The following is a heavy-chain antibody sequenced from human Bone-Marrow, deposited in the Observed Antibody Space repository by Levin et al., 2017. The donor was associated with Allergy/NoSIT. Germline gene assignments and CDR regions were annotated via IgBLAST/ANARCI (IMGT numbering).Heavy chain of an antibody. V-gene: IGHV3-7*02. CDR3: WGGRDYGAFEY. CDR2: IKEDGSEK. D-gene: IGHD4-17*01. CDR1: GLSFSSYW. J-gene: IGHJ4*02. Sequence: SGESLKISCAASGLSFSSYWMSWVRQAPGKGLEWVANIKEDGSEKYQVDSVKGRFTISRDNAKNSLYLQMNSLRAEDTAVYYCWGGRDYGAFEYWGQGTLVTVSS.